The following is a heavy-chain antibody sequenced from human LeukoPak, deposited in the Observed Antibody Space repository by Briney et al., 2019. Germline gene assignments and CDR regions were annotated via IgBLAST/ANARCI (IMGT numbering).Heavy chain of an antibody. Sequence: GRSLRLSCAASGFTFSNYDMHWVRQAPGKGLEWVAVIWFDGSNKFYADSVKGRFTISRDNSKNTLYLQMNSLRAEDTAVYYCASSAGALIDCWGQGILVTVSS. J-gene: IGHJ4*02. D-gene: IGHD6-19*01. CDR1: GFTFSNYD. V-gene: IGHV3-33*01. CDR2: IWFDGSNK. CDR3: ASSAGALIDC.